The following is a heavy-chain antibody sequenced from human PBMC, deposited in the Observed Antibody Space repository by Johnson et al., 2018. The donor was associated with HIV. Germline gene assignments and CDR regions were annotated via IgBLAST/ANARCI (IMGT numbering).Heavy chain of an antibody. CDR2: ISYDGSKK. J-gene: IGHJ3*02. CDR1: GFTFSSYA. CDR3: ARGEDYGGNFGALDI. V-gene: IGHV3-30-3*01. D-gene: IGHD4-23*01. Sequence: VQLVESGGGVVQPGRSLRLSCAASGFTFSSYAVQWVRQAPDKGLEWVAVISYDGSKKYYADSVRGRFTISRDNSKNTLYLQMNSLRDEDTAVDYCARGEDYGGNFGALDIWGQGTMVTVSS.